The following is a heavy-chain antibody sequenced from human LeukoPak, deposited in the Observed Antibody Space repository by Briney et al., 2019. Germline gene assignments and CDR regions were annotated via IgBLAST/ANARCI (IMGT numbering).Heavy chain of an antibody. Sequence: SETLSLTCTVSGGSISSSSYSWGWIRQPPGKGLEWIGSIYYSGSTYYNPSLKSRVTISVDTSKNQFSLKLSSVTAADTAVYYCARVYDSSGPFDYWGQGTLVTVSS. CDR1: GGSISSSSYS. CDR3: ARVYDSSGPFDY. J-gene: IGHJ4*02. CDR2: IYYSGST. V-gene: IGHV4-39*01. D-gene: IGHD3-22*01.